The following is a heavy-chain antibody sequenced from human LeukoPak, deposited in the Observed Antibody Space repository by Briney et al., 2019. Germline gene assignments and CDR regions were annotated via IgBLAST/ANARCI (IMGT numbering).Heavy chain of an antibody. CDR3: AKEGVGMNVGYAFDI. V-gene: IGHV3-48*03. CDR2: ISISGSTI. J-gene: IGHJ3*02. D-gene: IGHD5-18*01. Sequence: PGGSLRLSCAASGFTFSSYEMNWVRQAPGKGLEWVSYISISGSTIYYADSVKGRFTISRDNSKNTLYLQMNSLRAEDTAVYYCAKEGVGMNVGYAFDIWGQGTMVTVSS. CDR1: GFTFSSYE.